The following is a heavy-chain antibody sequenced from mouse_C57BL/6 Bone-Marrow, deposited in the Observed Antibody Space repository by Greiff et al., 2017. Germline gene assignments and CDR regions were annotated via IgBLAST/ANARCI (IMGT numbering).Heavy chain of an antibody. CDR2: IYPGSGNT. D-gene: IGHD2-3*01. CDR3: ARRGGYYDY. J-gene: IGHJ2*01. CDR1: GYSFTSYY. V-gene: IGHV1-66*01. Sequence: QVQLKQSGPELVKPGASVKISCKASGYSFTSYYLHWVKQRPGQGLEWIGWIYPGSGNTKYNEKFKGKATLTADTSSSTAYMQLSSLTSEDSAVYYCARRGGYYDYWGQGTTLTVSS.